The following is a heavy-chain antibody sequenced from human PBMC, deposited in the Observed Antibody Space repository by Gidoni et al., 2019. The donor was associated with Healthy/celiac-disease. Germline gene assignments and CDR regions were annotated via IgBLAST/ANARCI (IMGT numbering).Heavy chain of an antibody. D-gene: IGHD4-17*01. J-gene: IGHJ6*02. Sequence: EVQLVESGGGLVQPGRSLRLSCAASGFTFDDYAMHWVRQAPGKGLAWVSGISWNSGSIGYADSVKGRFTISRDNAKNSLYLQMNSLRAEDTALYYCAKDIVRRWTPSYYYYGMDVWGQGTTVTVSS. V-gene: IGHV3-9*01. CDR3: AKDIVRRWTPSYYYYGMDV. CDR2: ISWNSGSI. CDR1: GFTFDDYA.